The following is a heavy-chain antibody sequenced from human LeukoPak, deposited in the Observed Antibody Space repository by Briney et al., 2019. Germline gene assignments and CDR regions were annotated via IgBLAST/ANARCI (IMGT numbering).Heavy chain of an antibody. V-gene: IGHV4-59*01. CDR3: ARETYYYDSSGYETIAFDI. J-gene: IGHJ3*02. Sequence: PSETLSLTCTVSGGSISSYYWSWIRQPPGKGLEWIGYIYYSGSTNYNPSLKSRVTISVDTSKNQFSLKLSSVTAADTAVYYCARETYYYDSSGYETIAFDIWGQGTMVTVSS. D-gene: IGHD3-22*01. CDR2: IYYSGST. CDR1: GGSISSYY.